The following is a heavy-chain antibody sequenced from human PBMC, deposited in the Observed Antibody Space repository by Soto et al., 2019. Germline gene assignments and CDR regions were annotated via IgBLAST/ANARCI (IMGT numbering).Heavy chain of an antibody. CDR2: IWYDGSNK. CDR1: GFTFSSYG. CDR3: ARAGITMVRDNWFDP. V-gene: IGHV3-33*01. Sequence: QVQLVESGGGVVQPGRSLRLSCAASGFTFSSYGMHWVRQAPGKGLEWVAVIWYDGSNKYYADSVKGRFTISRDNSKNTLYLQMNSLRAEDTAVYYCARAGITMVRDNWFDPWAREPWSPSPQ. D-gene: IGHD3-10*01. J-gene: IGHJ5*02.